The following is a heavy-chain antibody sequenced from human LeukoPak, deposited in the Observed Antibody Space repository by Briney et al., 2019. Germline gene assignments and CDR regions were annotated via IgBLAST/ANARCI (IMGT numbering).Heavy chain of an antibody. Sequence: GGSLRLSCAASGFTFSSYTVSWVRQAPGKGLECVSSLSVIGDITYYADSVKGRFTISRDNSKDTLYLQMNNLRAEDTAVYYCAKDFTPMNTYFFDLWGQGTLVSVSS. V-gene: IGHV3-23*01. CDR3: AKDFTPMNTYFFDL. CDR2: LSVIGDIT. D-gene: IGHD3-16*01. J-gene: IGHJ4*02. CDR1: GFTFSSYT.